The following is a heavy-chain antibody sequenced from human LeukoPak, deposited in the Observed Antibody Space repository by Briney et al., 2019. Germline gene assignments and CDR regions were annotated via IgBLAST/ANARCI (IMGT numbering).Heavy chain of an antibody. CDR3: ASHMATTVPTSRGPYYYMDV. CDR1: DDSITIYY. J-gene: IGHJ6*03. V-gene: IGHV4-59*01. CDR2: IDHTGIT. D-gene: IGHD4-17*01. Sequence: SETLSLTCTVSDDSITIYYWSWIRQPPGKGLEWIGYIDHTGITNYNPSLNSRVTISRDTSKNHFSLELSSATAADTAVYYCASHMATTVPTSRGPYYYMDVWGKGTTVTVSS.